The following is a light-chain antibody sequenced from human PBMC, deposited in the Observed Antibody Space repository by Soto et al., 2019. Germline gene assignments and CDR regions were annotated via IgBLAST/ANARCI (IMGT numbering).Light chain of an antibody. CDR1: QSLVHSNGYNY. Sequence: DIVMTQSPLSLPVTPGEPASISCRSSQSLVHSNGYNYLDWYLQKPGQSPQLLIYLGSNRASGVPDRFSGSGSGTDFTLKISRVEAEDVGVYYCMQALQTAWTFGQGTKVDIK. CDR3: MQALQTAWT. CDR2: LGS. J-gene: IGKJ1*01. V-gene: IGKV2-28*01.